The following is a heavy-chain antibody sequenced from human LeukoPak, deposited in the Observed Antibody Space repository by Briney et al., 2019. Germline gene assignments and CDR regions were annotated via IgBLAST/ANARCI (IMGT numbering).Heavy chain of an antibody. CDR1: GFTVSSNY. J-gene: IGHJ4*02. Sequence: GGSLRLSCAASGFTVSSNYMSWVRQAPGKGLEWVSVIYSGGSTYYADSVKGRFTIPRDNSKNTLYLQMNNLRAEDTAVYYCARARGGIAWNHEFDYWGQGTLVTVSS. CDR3: ARARGGIAWNHEFDY. V-gene: IGHV3-66*01. CDR2: IYSGGST. D-gene: IGHD6-13*01.